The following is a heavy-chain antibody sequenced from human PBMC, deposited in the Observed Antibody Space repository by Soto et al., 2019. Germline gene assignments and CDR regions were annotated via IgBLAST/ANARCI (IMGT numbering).Heavy chain of an antibody. Sequence: QVQLQQWGAGLLKPSETLSLTCAVYGGSFSGYYWSWIRQPPGKGLEWIGEINHSGSTNYNPSLKSRITFSVDTSTDQFSLKQSSVTGADTAVYYCARSSGGYCSGGSCYGGWCGFDYWGQGTLVTVSS. CDR2: INHSGST. V-gene: IGHV4-34*01. J-gene: IGHJ4*02. D-gene: IGHD2-15*01. CDR3: ARSSGGYCSGGSCYGGWCGFDY. CDR1: GGSFSGYY.